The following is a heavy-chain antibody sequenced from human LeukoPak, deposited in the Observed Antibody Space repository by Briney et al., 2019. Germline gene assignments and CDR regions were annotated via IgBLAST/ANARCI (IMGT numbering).Heavy chain of an antibody. V-gene: IGHV3-30*04. CDR3: ARAMTS. J-gene: IGHJ4*02. D-gene: IGHD4-11*01. CDR1: GFSFSSYA. CDR2: IRDDGGYK. Sequence: GRSLSLSCVASGFSFSSYAMHWVRQGPGKGLEWLAVIRDDGGYKSYADSVKGRFSISRDNSKNTLYLQMNSLRAEDTAVYYCARAMTSWGQGTLVTVSS.